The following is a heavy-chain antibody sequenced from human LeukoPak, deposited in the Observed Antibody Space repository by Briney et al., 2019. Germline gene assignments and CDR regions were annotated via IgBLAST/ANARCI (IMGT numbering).Heavy chain of an antibody. Sequence: SETVSLTCTVSGGSISSSSYYWGWIRQPPGKGLEWIGSIYYSGSTYYNPSLKSRVTISVDTSKNQFSLKLSSVTAADTAVYYCARTIAEGADTRFDYWGQGTLVTVSS. V-gene: IGHV4-39*07. D-gene: IGHD6-13*01. CDR1: GGSISSSSYY. CDR3: ARTIAEGADTRFDY. J-gene: IGHJ4*02. CDR2: IYYSGST.